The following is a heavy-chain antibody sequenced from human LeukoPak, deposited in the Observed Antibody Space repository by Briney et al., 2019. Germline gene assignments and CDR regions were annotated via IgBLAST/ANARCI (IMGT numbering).Heavy chain of an antibody. CDR3: AKEAPESSGHDAFDI. J-gene: IGHJ3*02. V-gene: IGHV3-9*01. Sequence: GGSLRLSCAASGFTFDDYAMHWVRQAPGKGLEWVSGISWNSGSIGYADSVKGRFTISRDNAKNSLYLQMNSLRAEDTALYYCAKEAPESSGHDAFDIWGQGTMVTVSS. CDR1: GFTFDDYA. D-gene: IGHD6-19*01. CDR2: ISWNSGSI.